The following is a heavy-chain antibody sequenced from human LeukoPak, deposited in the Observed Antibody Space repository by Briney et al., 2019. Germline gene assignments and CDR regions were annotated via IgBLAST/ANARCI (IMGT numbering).Heavy chain of an antibody. CDR2: ISSSGTTI. CDR1: GFTFRTSG. Sequence: GGSLRLSCAASGFTFRTSGMNWVRQAPGKGLEWVSYISSSGTTISYAQSVKGRFTITRDNANNSLYLQMNSLRAEDTAVYYCARGFYYDSSGSSHFDYWGQGTLVTVSS. CDR3: ARGFYYDSSGSSHFDY. D-gene: IGHD3-22*01. V-gene: IGHV3-48*04. J-gene: IGHJ4*02.